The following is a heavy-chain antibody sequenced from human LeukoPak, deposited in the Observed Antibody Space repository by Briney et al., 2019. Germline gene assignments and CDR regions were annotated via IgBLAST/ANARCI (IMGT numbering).Heavy chain of an antibody. CDR1: GFTFSSYA. Sequence: GGSLRLSCAASGFTFSSYAMSWVRQAPGKGLEWVSAISGSGGSTYYADSVKGRFTISRDNSKNTLYLQMNSLRAEDTAVYYCAKWFGDYDILTGPALIDYWGQGTLVTVSS. D-gene: IGHD3-9*01. V-gene: IGHV3-23*01. J-gene: IGHJ4*02. CDR2: ISGSGGST. CDR3: AKWFGDYDILTGPALIDY.